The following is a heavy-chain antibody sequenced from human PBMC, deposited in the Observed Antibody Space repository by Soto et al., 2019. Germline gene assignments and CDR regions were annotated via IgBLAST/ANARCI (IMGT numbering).Heavy chain of an antibody. CDR1: GFTFSSYS. J-gene: IGHJ4*02. V-gene: IGHV3-21*01. CDR2: ISSSSSYI. CDR3: ARVYCSGGSCYSSYFDY. Sequence: GGSLRLSFAASGFTFSSYSMNWVRQAPGKGLEWVSSISSSSSYIYYADSVKGRFTISRDNAKNSLYLQMNSLRAEDTAVYYCARVYCSGGSCYSSYFDYWGQGTLVTVSS. D-gene: IGHD2-15*01.